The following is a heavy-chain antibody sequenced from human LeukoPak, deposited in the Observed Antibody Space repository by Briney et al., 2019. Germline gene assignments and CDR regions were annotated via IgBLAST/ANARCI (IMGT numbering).Heavy chain of an antibody. Sequence: ASVKVSCKASGYTFTSYYMHWVRQAPGQGLEWMGIINPSGGSTSYAQKFQGRVTMTRDTSTSTVYMELSSLRSEDTAVYYCAKAPGYDFWSGYFVRDEGSGAFDIWGQGTMVTVSS. CDR3: AKAPGYDFWSGYFVRDEGSGAFDI. V-gene: IGHV1-46*01. CDR2: INPSGGST. J-gene: IGHJ3*02. D-gene: IGHD3-3*01. CDR1: GYTFTSYY.